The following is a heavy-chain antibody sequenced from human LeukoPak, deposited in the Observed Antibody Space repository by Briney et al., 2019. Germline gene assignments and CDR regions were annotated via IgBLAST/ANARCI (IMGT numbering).Heavy chain of an antibody. CDR2: IYSGGST. CDR3: ARVTMIVGWFDP. V-gene: IGHV3-53*01. J-gene: IGHJ5*02. CDR1: GFTVSSNY. D-gene: IGHD3-22*01. Sequence: GGSLRLSCAASGFTVSSNYMSWVRQAPGKGLEWVSVIYSGGSTYYADSVKGRFTISRDNSKNTLYLQMNSLRAEDTAVYYCARVTMIVGWFDPWGQGTLVTVSS.